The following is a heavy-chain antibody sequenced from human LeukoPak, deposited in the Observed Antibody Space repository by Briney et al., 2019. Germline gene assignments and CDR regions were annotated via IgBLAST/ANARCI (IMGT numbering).Heavy chain of an antibody. V-gene: IGHV3-20*04. CDR1: GFTLDDYG. CDR2: MNWNGGST. Sequence: GGSLRLACAASGFTLDDYGMSWVRHAPGKGLEWVSGMNWNGGSTGYADSVKGRFTISRDNAKNSLYLQMNSLRAEDTALYYCARVIDIVVVVAATPIDYWGQGTLVTVSS. D-gene: IGHD2-15*01. CDR3: ARVIDIVVVVAATPIDY. J-gene: IGHJ4*02.